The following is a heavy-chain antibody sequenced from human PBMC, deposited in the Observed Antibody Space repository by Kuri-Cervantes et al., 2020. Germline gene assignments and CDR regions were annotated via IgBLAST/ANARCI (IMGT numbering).Heavy chain of an antibody. CDR1: GYTFTGYY. J-gene: IGHJ4*02. CDR3: ARTHFRRGYSYGPLDY. D-gene: IGHD5-18*01. Sequence: ASVKVSCKASGYTFTGYYMHWVRQAPGQGLEWMGWINPNSGGTNYAQKFQGRVTMTRDTSTSTVYMELSSLRSEDTAVYYCARTHFRRGYSYGPLDYWGQGTLVTVSS. V-gene: IGHV1-2*02. CDR2: INPNSGGT.